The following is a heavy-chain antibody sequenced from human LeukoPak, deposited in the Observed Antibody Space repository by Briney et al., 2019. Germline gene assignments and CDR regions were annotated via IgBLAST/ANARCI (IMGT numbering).Heavy chain of an antibody. CDR2: INHSGST. J-gene: IGHJ4*02. D-gene: IGHD3-10*01. Sequence: SETLSLTCAVYGWSFSGYYWSWIRQPPGKGLECIGEINHSGSTNYNPSLKSRVTISVDTSKNQFSLKLSSVTAADTAVYYCARGRRVYYGSGSYYSYWGQGTLVTVSS. CDR1: GWSFSGYY. CDR3: ARGRRVYYGSGSYYSY. V-gene: IGHV4-34*01.